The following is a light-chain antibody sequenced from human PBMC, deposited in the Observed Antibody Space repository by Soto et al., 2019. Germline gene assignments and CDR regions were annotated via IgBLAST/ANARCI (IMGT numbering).Light chain of an antibody. CDR2: EVY. Sequence: QSALTQPASVSGSPGQSSTISCTGTSSDIGGYNYVSWYQQHPGKAPKLLIYEVYNRPSGVSNRFSGSKSGNTASLTISGIQDEAEADYYCTSYRSNKIVAVVGSGTTLTVL. V-gene: IGLV2-14*01. CDR1: SSDIGGYNY. J-gene: IGLJ2*01. CDR3: TSYRSNKIVAV.